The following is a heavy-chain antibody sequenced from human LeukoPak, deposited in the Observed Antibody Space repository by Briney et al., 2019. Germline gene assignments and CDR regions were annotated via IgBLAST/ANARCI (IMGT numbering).Heavy chain of an antibody. Sequence: PSETLSLTCAVSGYTLGRNYYWGWIRQPPGKGLDWIGRIYGRGSTSYNPSLMNRVTMSVDTSRNHFSLQLTSVTAADTAVYYCARYDSRGSASTKFDYWGPGILVTISS. J-gene: IGHJ4*02. V-gene: IGHV4-38-2*01. D-gene: IGHD3-16*01. CDR3: ARYDSRGSASTKFDY. CDR1: GYTLGRNYY. CDR2: IYGRGST.